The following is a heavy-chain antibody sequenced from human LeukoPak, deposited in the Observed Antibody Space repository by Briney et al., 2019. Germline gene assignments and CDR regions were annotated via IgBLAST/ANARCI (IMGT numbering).Heavy chain of an antibody. CDR2: IIPILGIA. Sequence: ASVYASCKASGGTFSSYAISWVRQAPGHGLEWRGRIIPILGIANYAQKFQGRVPITADNSTSTAYMQPSRLRSEDTAVYYCARSRITISGVVIISSYWGQGALVTVSS. CDR1: GGTFSSYA. V-gene: IGHV1-69*04. J-gene: IGHJ4*02. D-gene: IGHD3-3*01. CDR3: ARSRITISGVVIISSY.